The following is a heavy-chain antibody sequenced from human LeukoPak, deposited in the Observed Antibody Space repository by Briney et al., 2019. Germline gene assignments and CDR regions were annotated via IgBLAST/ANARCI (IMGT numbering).Heavy chain of an antibody. CDR1: GFTFSGSA. V-gene: IGHV3-73*01. D-gene: IGHD3-10*01. CDR2: IRSKANSYAT. CDR3: TRRVSEWFGEKLYYYYYYMDV. J-gene: IGHJ6*03. Sequence: GGSLKLSCAASGFTFSGSAMHWVRQASGKGLEWVGRIRSKANSYATAYATSVKGRFTISRDDSKNTAYLQMNGLKTEDTAVYYCTRRVSEWFGEKLYYYYYYMDVWGKGTTVTVSS.